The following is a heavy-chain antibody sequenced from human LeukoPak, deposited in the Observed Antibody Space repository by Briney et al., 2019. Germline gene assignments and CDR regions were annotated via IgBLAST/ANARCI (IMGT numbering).Heavy chain of an antibody. CDR3: ARDLGVGRFDP. CDR1: GYTFTSCG. V-gene: IGHV1-18*01. CDR2: ISAYNGNT. D-gene: IGHD2-8*01. J-gene: IGHJ5*02. Sequence: ASVTVSCKTSGYTFTSCGVSWVRQAPGQGLEWLGWISAYNGNTDYAQKFQGRVSMTTDTSTSTAYMELRSLRSDDTAVYYCARDLGVGRFDPWGQGTLVTVSS.